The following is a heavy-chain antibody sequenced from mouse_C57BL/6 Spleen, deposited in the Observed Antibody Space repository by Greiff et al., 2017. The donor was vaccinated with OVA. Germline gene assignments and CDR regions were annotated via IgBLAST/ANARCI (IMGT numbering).Heavy chain of an antibody. CDR2: IWSGGST. CDR3: ARDGGTFWFAY. V-gene: IGHV2-2*01. J-gene: IGHJ3*01. CDR1: GFSLTSYG. Sequence: QVQLQQSGPGLVQPSQSLSITCTVSGFSLTSYGVHWVRQSPGKGLEWLGVIWSGGSTDYNAAFISRLSISKDNSKSQVFFKMNSLQADDTAIYYCARDGGTFWFAYWGQGTLVTVSA.